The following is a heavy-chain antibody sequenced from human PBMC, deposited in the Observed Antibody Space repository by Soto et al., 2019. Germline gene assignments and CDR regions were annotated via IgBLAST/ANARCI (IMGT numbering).Heavy chain of an antibody. CDR2: IYGNDVK. CDR1: GFSPSTREEF. J-gene: IGHJ4*02. D-gene: IGHD4-17*01. V-gene: IGHV2-5*01. CDR3: VHRTTVTSVDY. Sequence: QITLKESGPTLVNPNQGSPRTCGFPGFSPSTREEFVGWSLKPPGKAPEWLTFIYGNDVKRYSPSLRSRLTITKDSSKSQVILTMTNMDPVDTATYYCVHRTTVTSVDYWGQGTLISVSS.